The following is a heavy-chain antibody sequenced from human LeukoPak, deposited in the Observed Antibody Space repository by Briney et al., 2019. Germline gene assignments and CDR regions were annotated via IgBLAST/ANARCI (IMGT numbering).Heavy chain of an antibody. D-gene: IGHD3-10*01. CDR1: GFTFSNAW. V-gene: IGHV3-48*01. J-gene: IGHJ5*02. Sequence: PGGSLRLSCAASGFTFSNAWMSWVRQAPGKGLEWVSYISSSSSTIYYADSVKGRFTISRDNAKNSLYLQMNSLRAEDTAVYYCARDCHGSGSPLPDWFDPWGQGTLVTVSS. CDR2: ISSSSSTI. CDR3: ARDCHGSGSPLPDWFDP.